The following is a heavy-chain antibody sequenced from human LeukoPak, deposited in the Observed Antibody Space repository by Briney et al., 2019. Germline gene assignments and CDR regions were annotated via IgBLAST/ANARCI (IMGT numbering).Heavy chain of an antibody. CDR2: IYTSEST. V-gene: IGHV4-61*02. Sequence: SETLSLTCTVSGGSISSGSYYWSWIRQPAGKGLEWIGRIYTSESTNYNPSLKSRVTIPVDTSRNQFSLKLSSVTAADTAVYYCARGLWFGDENPPYFDVWGKGTTVTVSS. D-gene: IGHD3-10*01. J-gene: IGHJ6*04. CDR3: ARGLWFGDENPPYFDV. CDR1: GGSISSGSYY.